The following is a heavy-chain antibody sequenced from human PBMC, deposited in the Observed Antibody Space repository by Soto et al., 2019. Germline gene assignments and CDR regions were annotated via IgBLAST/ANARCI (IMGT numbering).Heavy chain of an antibody. CDR3: ARSRVSTPRLEDPFDI. CDR2: IYPGDSDS. D-gene: IGHD5-12*01. CDR1: GYSFPTYW. J-gene: IGHJ3*02. Sequence: PGESLKISCNGSGYSFPTYWLAWVRQTPWRGLEYMGIIYPGDSDSRYSPAFQGQVTISADKSINTAYLQWTSPKASDTAIYYCARSRVSTPRLEDPFDIWGQGTMVTVSS. V-gene: IGHV5-51*01.